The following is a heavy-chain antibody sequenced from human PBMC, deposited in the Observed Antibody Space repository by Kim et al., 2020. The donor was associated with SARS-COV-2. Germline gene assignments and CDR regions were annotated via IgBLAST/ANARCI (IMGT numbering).Heavy chain of an antibody. CDR1: GFTFSTYA. CDR2: IGGSGASP. Sequence: GGSLRLSCTASGFTFSTYAMSWVRQAPGKGLEWVSGIGGSGASPSHADSVKGRFTISRDNSKNMLYLQMNSLRAEDTAIYYCAKSLYGGLDYWGQGTLVT. J-gene: IGHJ4*02. D-gene: IGHD1-26*01. CDR3: AKSLYGGLDY. V-gene: IGHV3-23*01.